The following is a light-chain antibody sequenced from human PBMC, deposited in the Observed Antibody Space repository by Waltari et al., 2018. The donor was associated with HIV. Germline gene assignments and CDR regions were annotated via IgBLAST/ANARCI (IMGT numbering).Light chain of an antibody. Sequence: SALTQPRSVSGSPGLSGTISCTGTRRYVSGYHYVPCYQQHPGKAPKLMIYDVSKRPSGVPDRFSGSKSGNTASLTISGLQAEDEADYYCCSYAGSYTFWVFGGGTKLTVL. CDR2: DVS. CDR3: CSYAGSYTFWV. V-gene: IGLV2-11*01. J-gene: IGLJ3*02. CDR1: RRYVSGYHY.